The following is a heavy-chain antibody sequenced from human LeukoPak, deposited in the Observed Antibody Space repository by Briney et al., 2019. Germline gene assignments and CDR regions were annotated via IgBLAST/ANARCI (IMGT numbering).Heavy chain of an antibody. J-gene: IGHJ4*02. CDR3: AKEGGETGGNTQYYYDSSGYYNYY. D-gene: IGHD3-22*01. CDR1: GFTFSSYA. CDR2: ISGGGGST. Sequence: PGGSLRLSCAASGFTFSSYAMSWVRQAPGKGLEWVSAISGGGGSTYYADSVKGRFTISRDNSKNTLYLQMNSLRAEDTAVYYCAKEGGETGGNTQYYYDSSGYYNYYWGQGTLVTVSS. V-gene: IGHV3-23*01.